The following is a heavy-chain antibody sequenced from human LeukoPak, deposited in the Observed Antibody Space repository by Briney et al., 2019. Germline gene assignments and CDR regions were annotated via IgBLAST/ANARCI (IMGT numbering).Heavy chain of an antibody. CDR3: ARDPGYCTNGVCWSDWFDP. J-gene: IGHJ5*02. V-gene: IGHV4-59*12. CDR1: GGSISSYY. Sequence: SETLSLTCTVSGGSISSYYWSWIRQPPGKGLEWIGYIYYSGSTNYNPSLKSRVTISVDTSKNQFSLKLSSVTAADTAVYYCARDPGYCTNGVCWSDWFDPWGQGTLVTVSS. CDR2: IYYSGST. D-gene: IGHD2-8*01.